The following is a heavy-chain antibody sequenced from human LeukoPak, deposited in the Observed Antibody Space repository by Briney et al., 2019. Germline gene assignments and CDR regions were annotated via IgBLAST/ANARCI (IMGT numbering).Heavy chain of an antibody. CDR2: ITYSSGYT. CDR1: GFTFSSYD. D-gene: IGHD3-10*01. J-gene: IGHJ4*02. CDR3: AKDPSDLGGSGSHNYFDC. V-gene: IGHV3-23*01. Sequence: QSGGLPRLSCAASGFTFSSYDMSWVRQAPGKGLEWVSGITYSSGYTYYADSVKGRFTISRDNSRNTLYLQMNSLRAEDTAVYYCAKDPSDLGGSGSHNYFDCWGEGTRDPLSS.